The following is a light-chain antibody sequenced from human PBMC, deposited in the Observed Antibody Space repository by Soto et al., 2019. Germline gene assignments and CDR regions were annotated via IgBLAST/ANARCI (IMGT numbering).Light chain of an antibody. CDR3: QQATSFPLT. CDR2: AAS. J-gene: IGKJ4*01. CDR1: QGISNH. Sequence: IQVAQSPCSLSASVGDRVTLTCRASQGISNHLAWYQQKPGKLPKLLIYAASILQSGVPSRFSGSGSGTDFTLTISSLQPEDFATYYCQQATSFPLTFGGGTMVAIK. V-gene: IGKV1-27*01.